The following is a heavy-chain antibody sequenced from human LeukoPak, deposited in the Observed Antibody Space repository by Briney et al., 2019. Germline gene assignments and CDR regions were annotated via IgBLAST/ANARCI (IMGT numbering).Heavy chain of an antibody. CDR3: ARVRGRGVTDAFDI. D-gene: IGHD4-23*01. CDR1: GYTFTSYA. V-gene: IGHV1-18*01. CDR2: ISAYNGNT. J-gene: IGHJ3*02. Sequence: ASVKVSCKASGYTFTSYAMNWVRQAPGQGLEWMGWISAYNGNTNYAQKLQGRVTMTTDTSTSTAYMELRSLRSDDAAVYYCARVRGRGVTDAFDIWGQGTMVTVSS.